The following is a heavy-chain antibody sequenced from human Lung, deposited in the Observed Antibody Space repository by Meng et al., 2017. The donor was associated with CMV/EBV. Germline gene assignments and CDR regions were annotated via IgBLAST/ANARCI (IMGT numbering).Heavy chain of an antibody. D-gene: IGHD2-15*01. CDR3: AKDREQWWWGYYGMDI. CDR1: GFAFNSYG. V-gene: IGHV3-30*02. Sequence: LTXEASGFAFNSYGMHWVRQAPGKGLAWVAFIQYDGSNKYYADSVKGRFTISRDNSKNTLYVQMNSLRAEDTAVYYCAKDREQWWWGYYGMDIWGQGXTVTVSS. CDR2: IQYDGSNK. J-gene: IGHJ6*02.